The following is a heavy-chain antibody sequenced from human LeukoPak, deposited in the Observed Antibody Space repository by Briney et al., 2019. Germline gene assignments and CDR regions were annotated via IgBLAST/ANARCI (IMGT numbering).Heavy chain of an antibody. CDR1: GFTFSSYN. D-gene: IGHD3-22*01. CDR2: ISSRSRTI. V-gene: IGHV3-48*01. J-gene: IGHJ4*02. Sequence: GGSLRLSCAASGFTFSSYNMSWVRQAPGKGLGWVSYISSRSRTIYYADSVKGRFTISRDNSKNTLYLQMNSLRAEDTAVYYCAKDRDYYDSSGYLYWGQGTLVTVSS. CDR3: AKDRDYYDSSGYLY.